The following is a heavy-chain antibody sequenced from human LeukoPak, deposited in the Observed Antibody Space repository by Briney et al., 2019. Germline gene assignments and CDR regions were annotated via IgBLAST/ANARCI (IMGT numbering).Heavy chain of an antibody. CDR2: ISGSGGST. J-gene: IGHJ3*02. D-gene: IGHD6-19*01. Sequence: GGSLRLSCAASGYTFSSYAMSWVRQAPGKGLEWVSDISGSGGSTYYADSVKGRFTISRDNFKNTLYLQTNSLRAEDTAVYYCAKYQGAQQWLYDAFDIWGQGTMVTVSS. CDR1: GYTFSSYA. CDR3: AKYQGAQQWLYDAFDI. V-gene: IGHV3-23*01.